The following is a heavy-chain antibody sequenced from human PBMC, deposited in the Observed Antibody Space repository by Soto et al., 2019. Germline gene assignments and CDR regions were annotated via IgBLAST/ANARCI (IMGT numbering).Heavy chain of an antibody. D-gene: IGHD4-17*01. J-gene: IGHJ4*02. CDR3: ARHAPDYGDYAADY. Sequence: SETLSLTCAVYGGSFSGYYWSWIRQPPGKGLEWIGEINHSGSTNYNPSLKSRVTISVDTSKNQFSLKLSSVTAADTAVYYCARHAPDYGDYAADYWGQGTLVTVSS. CDR1: GGSFSGYY. V-gene: IGHV4-34*01. CDR2: INHSGST.